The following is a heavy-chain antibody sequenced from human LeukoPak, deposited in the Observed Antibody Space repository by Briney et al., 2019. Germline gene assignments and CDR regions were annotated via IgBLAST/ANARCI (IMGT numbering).Heavy chain of an antibody. CDR1: GGSISSGGYY. V-gene: IGHV4-31*03. CDR3: ARDSSGWYYFDY. D-gene: IGHD6-19*01. J-gene: IGHJ4*02. Sequence: SQTLSLTCTVSGGSISSGGYYWSWIRQHPGKGLEWIGYIYYSGSTYYNPSLKRRVTISVDTSKNQFSLKLSSVTAADTAVYYCARDSSGWYYFDYWGQGTLVTVSS. CDR2: IYYSGST.